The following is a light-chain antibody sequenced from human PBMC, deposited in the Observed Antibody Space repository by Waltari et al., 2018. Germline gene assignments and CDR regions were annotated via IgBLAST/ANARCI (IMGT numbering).Light chain of an antibody. Sequence: DIVMTQSPDSLAVSPGERATINCKSSQSDLYSSNNKNYLAWYQQKPGQPPKLLIYWASTRESGVPDRFSGSGSGTDFTLTISSLQAEDVAVYYCQQYYSTPHTFGQGTKLEIK. J-gene: IGKJ2*01. V-gene: IGKV4-1*01. CDR1: QSDLYSSNNKNY. CDR2: WAS. CDR3: QQYYSTPHT.